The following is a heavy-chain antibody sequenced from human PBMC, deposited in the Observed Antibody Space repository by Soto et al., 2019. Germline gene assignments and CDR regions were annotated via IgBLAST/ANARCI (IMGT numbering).Heavy chain of an antibody. V-gene: IGHV3-23*01. Sequence: EVQLLESGGGLVQPGGSLRLSCAASGFSFSTFEMSWVRQAPGRGLEWVSFISDDGSRTYYADAVKGRFTISRDNSKHRLYLQMNSLTAEDTAVYACVTGGWLDFWGQGTLVTVSS. D-gene: IGHD3-16*01. CDR3: VTGGWLDF. CDR1: GFSFSTFE. J-gene: IGHJ5*01. CDR2: ISDDGSRT.